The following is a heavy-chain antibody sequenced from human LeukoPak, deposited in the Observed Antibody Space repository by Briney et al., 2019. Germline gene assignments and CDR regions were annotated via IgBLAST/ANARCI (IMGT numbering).Heavy chain of an antibody. V-gene: IGHV3-48*04. Sequence: GGSLRLSGAASGFTFSSYSMNWVRQAPGKGLEWVSFISSSSSTIYYADSVKGRFTISRDNAKNSLYLQMNSLRAEDTAVYYCARDRGGSYSAIDYWGQGTLVTVSS. D-gene: IGHD1-26*01. CDR1: GFTFSSYS. CDR3: ARDRGGSYSAIDY. CDR2: ISSSSSTI. J-gene: IGHJ4*02.